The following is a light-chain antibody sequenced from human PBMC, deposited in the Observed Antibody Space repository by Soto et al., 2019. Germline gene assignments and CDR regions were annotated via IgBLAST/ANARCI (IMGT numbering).Light chain of an antibody. CDR2: DVT. CDR1: SNVIATYNF. CDR3: NSYXTSTSFV. V-gene: IGLV2-14*01. J-gene: IGLJ1*01. Sequence: QSALTQPASVSGSPGQSITISCTGTSNVIATYNFVSWYQQHPGKAPKLLIYDVTNRPSGVSDRFSGSKSGSTASLTISGLQAEDEADYYCNSYXTSTSFVFGTGTKVTV.